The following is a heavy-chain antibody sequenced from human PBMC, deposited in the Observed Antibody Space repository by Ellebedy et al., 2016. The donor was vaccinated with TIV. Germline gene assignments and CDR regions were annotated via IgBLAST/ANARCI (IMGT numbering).Heavy chain of an antibody. Sequence: SETLSLXCTVSGGSISSSSYYWGWIRQPPGKGLEWIGSIYYSGSTYYNPSLKSRVTISVDTSKNQFSLKLSSVTAADTAVYYCARGTRGAIALYDAFDIWGQGTMVTVSS. CDR3: ARGTRGAIALYDAFDI. CDR2: IYYSGST. D-gene: IGHD3-10*01. CDR1: GGSISSSSYY. V-gene: IGHV4-39*07. J-gene: IGHJ3*02.